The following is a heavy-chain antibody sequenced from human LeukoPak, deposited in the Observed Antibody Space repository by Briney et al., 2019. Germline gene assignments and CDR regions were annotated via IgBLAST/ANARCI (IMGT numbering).Heavy chain of an antibody. Sequence: ASVKVSCKASGYTFTGYYMHWVRQAPGQGLEWMGWINPNSGGTNYAQKFQGRVTMTRDTSASTAYMELSSLRSEDMAVYYCARGSYEISNWFDPWGQGTLVTVSS. J-gene: IGHJ5*02. V-gene: IGHV1-2*02. D-gene: IGHD1-26*01. CDR1: GYTFTGYY. CDR2: INPNSGGT. CDR3: ARGSYEISNWFDP.